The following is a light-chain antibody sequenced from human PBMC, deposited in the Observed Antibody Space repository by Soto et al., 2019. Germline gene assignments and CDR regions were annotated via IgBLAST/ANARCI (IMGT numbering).Light chain of an antibody. V-gene: IGKV3-15*01. CDR1: QSVSNK. CDR3: QQYYNWPPWT. J-gene: IGKJ1*01. CDR2: GAS. Sequence: EIVMKQSPDTLSVSPGERATLSCRASQSVSNKLAWYQQKPGQAPRLLIYGASTRATGIPARFSGSGSGTEFTLTISSLPSEDFAVYYCQQYYNWPPWTFGQGTKVAIK.